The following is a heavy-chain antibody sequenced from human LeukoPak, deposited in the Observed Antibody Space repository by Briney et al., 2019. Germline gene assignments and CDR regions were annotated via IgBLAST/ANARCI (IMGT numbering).Heavy chain of an antibody. CDR1: GGSISSYY. CDR2: IYTSGST. D-gene: IGHD3-10*01. CDR3: ASSYGQEFDP. J-gene: IGHJ5*02. Sequence: ASETLSLTCTVSGGSISSYYGRWIRQPPGKGLEWIGYIYTSGSTNYSPSLKSRVTISVDTSKNQFSLKLSSVTAADTAVYYCASSYGQEFDPWGQGTLVTVSS. V-gene: IGHV4-4*09.